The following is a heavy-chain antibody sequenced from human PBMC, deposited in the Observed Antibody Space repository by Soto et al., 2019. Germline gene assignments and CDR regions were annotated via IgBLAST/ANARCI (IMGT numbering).Heavy chain of an antibody. V-gene: IGHV3-33*01. D-gene: IGHD5-18*01. CDR3: VRYHTRRADTVAYY. J-gene: IGHJ4*02. CDR2: VWYDGSNK. CDR1: GFTFSSYG. Sequence: GGSLRLSCAASGFTFSSYGMHWVRQAPGKGLEWGAVVWYDGSNKYYADSVKGGFTISRYNSKNTLYLQMNSLRAEDTAVCYCVRYHTRRADTVAYYWGQGTLVTVSS.